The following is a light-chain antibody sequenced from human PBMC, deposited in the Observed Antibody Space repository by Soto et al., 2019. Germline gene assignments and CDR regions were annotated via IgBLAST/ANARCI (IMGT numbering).Light chain of an antibody. CDR3: QQRSNWPLT. CDR1: QSVSSN. Sequence: EIVLTQSPGTLSLSPGERATLSFRASQSVSSNLAWYQQKPGQAPRLLIYGASTRATGIPDRFSGGGSGTDFTLTISRLEPEDFAVYYCQQRSNWPLTFGQGTKVDIK. V-gene: IGKV3D-20*02. J-gene: IGKJ1*01. CDR2: GAS.